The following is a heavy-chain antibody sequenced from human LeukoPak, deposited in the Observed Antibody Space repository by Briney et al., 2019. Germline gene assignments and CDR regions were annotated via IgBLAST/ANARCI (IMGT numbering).Heavy chain of an antibody. V-gene: IGHV1-69*05. D-gene: IGHD3-22*01. CDR3: ARDQPLLDYYDSSGGMVD. J-gene: IGHJ4*02. CDR1: GGTFSSYA. CDR2: IIPIFGTA. Sequence: ASVKVSCKASGGTFSSYAISWVRQAPGQGLEWMGRIIPIFGTANYAQKFQGRVTITTDESTSTAYMELSSLRSEDTAVYYCARDQPLLDYYDSSGGMVDWGQGTLVTVSS.